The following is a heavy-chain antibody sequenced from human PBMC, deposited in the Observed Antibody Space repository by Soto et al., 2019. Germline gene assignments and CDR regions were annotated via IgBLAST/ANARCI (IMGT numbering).Heavy chain of an antibody. D-gene: IGHD2-2*01. J-gene: IGHJ4*02. CDR2: ISYDGSNK. V-gene: IGHV3-30-3*01. Sequence: GGSVRLSCAASGFTFSSYAMHWVRQAPGKGLEWVAVISYDGSNKYYADSVKGRFTISRDNSKNMLYLQMNSLRAEDTAVYYCARGPSSLTRFDYWGQGTLVTVSS. CDR3: ARGPSSLTRFDY. CDR1: GFTFSSYA.